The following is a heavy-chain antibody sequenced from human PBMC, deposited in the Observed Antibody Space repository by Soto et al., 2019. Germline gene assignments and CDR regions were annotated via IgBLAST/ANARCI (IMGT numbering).Heavy chain of an antibody. Sequence: TLSLTCTVSGGSISSYYWSWIRQPPGKGLEWIGYIYYSGSTNYNPSLKSRVTISVDTSKNQFSLKLSSVTAADTAVYYCAKDWITKNGGYYYYGMDVWGQGTTVTVSS. CDR2: IYYSGST. D-gene: IGHD4-17*01. CDR1: GGSISSYY. J-gene: IGHJ6*02. CDR3: AKDWITKNGGYYYYGMDV. V-gene: IGHV4-59*01.